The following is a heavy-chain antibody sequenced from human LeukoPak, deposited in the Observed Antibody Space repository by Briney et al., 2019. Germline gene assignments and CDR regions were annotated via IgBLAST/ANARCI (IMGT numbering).Heavy chain of an antibody. Sequence: SETLSLTCTVSGGSISSGSYYWSWIRQPPGKGLEWIGYIYYTGSTNYNPSLKSRVTISVDTSKNQFSLKLSSVTAADTAVYYCARLVAGTGEYHFDYWGQGTLVTVSS. CDR3: ARLVAGTGEYHFDY. CDR2: IYYTGST. D-gene: IGHD6-19*01. V-gene: IGHV4-61*01. J-gene: IGHJ4*02. CDR1: GGSISSGSYY.